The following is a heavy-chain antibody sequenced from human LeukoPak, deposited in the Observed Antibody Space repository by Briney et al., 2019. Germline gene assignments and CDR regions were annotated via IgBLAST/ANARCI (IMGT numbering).Heavy chain of an antibody. J-gene: IGHJ3*02. V-gene: IGHV3-21*01. CDR1: GFTFSSYS. CDR3: ARDKPMTYDSSGYYYKLDAFDI. D-gene: IGHD3-22*01. Sequence: GGSLRLSCAASGFTFSSYSRNWVRQAPGKGLEWVSSISSSSSYIYYADSVKGRFTISRDNAKNSLYLQMNSLRAEDTAVYYCARDKPMTYDSSGYYYKLDAFDIWGQGTMVTVSS. CDR2: ISSSSSYI.